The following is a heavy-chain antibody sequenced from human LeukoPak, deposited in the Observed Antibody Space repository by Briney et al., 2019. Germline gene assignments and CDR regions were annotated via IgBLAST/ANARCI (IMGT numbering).Heavy chain of an antibody. CDR3: ARIFEIDEYSNYDFDY. CDR2: INHSGST. D-gene: IGHD4-11*01. CDR1: GGSFSGYY. J-gene: IGHJ4*02. Sequence: SETLSLTCAVYGGSFSGYYWSWIRQPPGKGLEWIGEINHSGSTNYNPSLKSRVTISVDTSKNQFSLKLSSVTAADTAVYYCARIFEIDEYSNYDFDYWGQGTLVTVSS. V-gene: IGHV4-34*01.